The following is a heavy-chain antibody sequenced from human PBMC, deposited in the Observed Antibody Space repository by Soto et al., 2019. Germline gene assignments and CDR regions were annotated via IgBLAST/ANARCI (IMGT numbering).Heavy chain of an antibody. Sequence: GSLRLSCAATGFTFSVYAMTWVRQAPGKGLEWVSAVTANGGSTYSADSVKGRFTISRDNSKNTLFLQMNSLRAEDTAVYYCASLGVGDWANYYYYGMGVWGQGTTVTVSS. V-gene: IGHV3-23*01. D-gene: IGHD2-21*02. CDR3: ASLGVGDWANYYYYGMGV. J-gene: IGHJ6*02. CDR2: VTANGGST. CDR1: GFTFSVYA.